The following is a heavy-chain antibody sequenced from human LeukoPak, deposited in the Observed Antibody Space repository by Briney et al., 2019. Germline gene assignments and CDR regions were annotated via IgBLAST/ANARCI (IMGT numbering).Heavy chain of an antibody. Sequence: SETLSLTCTVSGGSISSYYWSWIRQPAGKGLEWIGRIYTSGSTNYNPSLKSRVTMSVDTSKNQFSLKLSSVTAADTAVYYCATGYASGWTSDFDYWGQGILVTVSP. D-gene: IGHD6-19*01. CDR2: IYTSGST. CDR1: GGSISSYY. V-gene: IGHV4-4*07. J-gene: IGHJ4*02. CDR3: ATGYASGWTSDFDY.